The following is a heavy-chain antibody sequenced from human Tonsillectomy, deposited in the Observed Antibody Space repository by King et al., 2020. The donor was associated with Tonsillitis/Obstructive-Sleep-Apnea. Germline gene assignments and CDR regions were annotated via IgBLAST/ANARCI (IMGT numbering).Heavy chain of an antibody. CDR2: IYSVGST. V-gene: IGHV3-53*01. J-gene: IGHJ6*03. CDR3: ASGYCSGGSCPHYYYMDV. Sequence: VQLVESGGGLIQPGGSLRLSCAASGFTVSNNYMSWVRQAPGKGLEWVSVIYSVGSTYYAYSVKGRFTISRDNSKNTVYLQMNSLRAEDAAVYYCASGYCSGGSCPHYYYMDVWGKGTTVTVS. D-gene: IGHD2-15*01. CDR1: GFTVSNNY.